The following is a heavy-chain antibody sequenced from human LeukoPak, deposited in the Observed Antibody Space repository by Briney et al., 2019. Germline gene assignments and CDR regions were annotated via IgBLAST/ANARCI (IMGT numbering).Heavy chain of an antibody. J-gene: IGHJ6*02. Sequence: PSETLSLTCTVSGGSISSYYWSWIRQPPGKGLEWIGYIYYSGSTNYNPSLKSRVTISVDTSKNQFSLKLSSVTAADTAVYYCARDGDYGDAQDYYYGMDVWGQGTTVTVSS. D-gene: IGHD4-17*01. CDR3: ARDGDYGDAQDYYYGMDV. CDR2: IYYSGST. CDR1: GGSISSYY. V-gene: IGHV4-59*01.